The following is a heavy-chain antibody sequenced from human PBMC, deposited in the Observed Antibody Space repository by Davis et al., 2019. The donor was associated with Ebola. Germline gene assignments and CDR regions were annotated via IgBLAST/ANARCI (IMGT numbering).Heavy chain of an antibody. Sequence: PGGSLRLSCTVSGGSISSYYWSWIRQPAGKGLEWIGYIYYSGSTNYDPSLKSRVTISVDTSKNQFSLKLSSVTAADTAVYYCARGGVGYCSSTSCYTGDWFDPWGQGTLVTVSS. CDR3: ARGGVGYCSSTSCYTGDWFDP. V-gene: IGHV4-59*01. D-gene: IGHD2-2*02. CDR2: IYYSGST. J-gene: IGHJ5*02. CDR1: GGSISSYY.